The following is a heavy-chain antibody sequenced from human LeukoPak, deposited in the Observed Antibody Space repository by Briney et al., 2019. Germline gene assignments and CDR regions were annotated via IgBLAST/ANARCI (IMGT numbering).Heavy chain of an antibody. J-gene: IGHJ5*02. D-gene: IGHD2-2*01. CDR3: ASLSCSSTSCYAGWFDP. CDR1: GGSLSSSSYY. V-gene: IGHV4-39*01. CDR2: IYYSGST. Sequence: SETRSLACTVSGGSLSSSSYYWGWIRQPPGKGLEWIGSIYYSGSTYYNPSLRSRVTISVDSSKNQFSLKLSSVTAADTAVYYCASLSCSSTSCYAGWFDPWGQGTLVTVSS.